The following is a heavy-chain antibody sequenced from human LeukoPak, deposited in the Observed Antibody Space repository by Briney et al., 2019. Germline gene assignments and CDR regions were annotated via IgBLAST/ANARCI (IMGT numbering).Heavy chain of an antibody. J-gene: IGHJ3*02. V-gene: IGHV3-74*01. CDR2: INSDGSST. CDR3: ATDGGSSSSGNPFDI. Sequence: PGGSLRLSCAASGFTFSSYWMHWVRQAPGKGLVWVSRINSDGSSTSYADSVKGRFTISRDNAKNTLYLQMNSLRAGDTAVYYCATDGGSSSSGNPFDIWGPGTVVTVSS. D-gene: IGHD6-6*01. CDR1: GFTFSSYW.